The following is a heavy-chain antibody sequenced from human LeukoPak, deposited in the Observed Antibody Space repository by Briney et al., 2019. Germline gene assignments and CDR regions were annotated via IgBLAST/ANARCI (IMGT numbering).Heavy chain of an antibody. Sequence: SETLSLTCTVSGGSVSSGSYYWSWIRQPPGKGLEWIGYIYYSGSTNYNPSLKSRVTISVDTSKNQFSLKLSSVTAADTAVYYCAATMAQGVTWWFDPWGQGTLVTVSS. CDR3: AATMAQGVTWWFDP. CDR1: GGSVSSGSYY. J-gene: IGHJ5*02. CDR2: IYYSGST. V-gene: IGHV4-61*01. D-gene: IGHD3-10*01.